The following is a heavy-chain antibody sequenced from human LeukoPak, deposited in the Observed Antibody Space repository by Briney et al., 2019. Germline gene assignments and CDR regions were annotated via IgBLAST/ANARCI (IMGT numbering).Heavy chain of an antibody. CDR2: IKQDGSEK. CDR1: GFTFSSYW. Sequence: GGSLRLSCADSGFTFSSYWMSWVRQAPGKGLEWVANIKQDGSEKYYVDSVKGRFTISRDNAKNSLYLQMNSLRAEDTAVYYCARETDHSTTLRYFDWLISGPGNWFDPWGQGTLVTVSS. J-gene: IGHJ5*02. CDR3: ARETDHSTTLRYFDWLISGPGNWFDP. V-gene: IGHV3-7*01. D-gene: IGHD3-9*01.